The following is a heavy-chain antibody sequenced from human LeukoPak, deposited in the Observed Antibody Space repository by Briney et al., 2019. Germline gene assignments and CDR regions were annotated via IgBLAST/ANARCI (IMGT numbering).Heavy chain of an antibody. CDR2: INHSGST. CDR1: GGSFSGHY. D-gene: IGHD2-2*01. V-gene: IGHV4-34*01. Sequence: SETLSLTCAVYGGSFSGHYWSWIRQPPGKGLEWIGEINHSGSTNYNPSLKSRVTISVDTSKNQFSLKLSSVTAADTAVYYCASRYCSSTSCYLGYYYYGMDVWGQGTTVTVSS. CDR3: ASRYCSSTSCYLGYYYYGMDV. J-gene: IGHJ6*02.